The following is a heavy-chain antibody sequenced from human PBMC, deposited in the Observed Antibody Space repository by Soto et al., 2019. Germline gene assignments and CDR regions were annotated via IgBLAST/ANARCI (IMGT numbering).Heavy chain of an antibody. Sequence: QVQLVQSGAEVKTPGASVRVSCKASGYTFTSYDIYWVRQATGQGLEWMGWMNPFSGNAVYTQKFQDRVTMTRDTSINTAYMEMSGLRSEDTAVYYCTRGQGNHWGQGSLVTVSS. CDR3: TRGQGNH. CDR1: GYTFTSYD. V-gene: IGHV1-8*01. J-gene: IGHJ4*02. CDR2: MNPFSGNA.